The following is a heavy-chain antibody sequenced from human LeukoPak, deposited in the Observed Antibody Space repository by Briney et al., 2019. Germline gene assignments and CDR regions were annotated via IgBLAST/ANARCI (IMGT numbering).Heavy chain of an antibody. Sequence: PSETLSLTCTVSGYSISSGYYWGWIRQPPGKGLEWIGSIYHSGSTYYNPSLKSRVTISVDTSKNQFSLKLSSVTAADTAVYYCATFGVVGSLDYWGQGTLVTVSS. CDR2: IYHSGST. V-gene: IGHV4-38-2*02. J-gene: IGHJ4*02. CDR1: GYSISSGYY. CDR3: ATFGVVGSLDY. D-gene: IGHD3-3*01.